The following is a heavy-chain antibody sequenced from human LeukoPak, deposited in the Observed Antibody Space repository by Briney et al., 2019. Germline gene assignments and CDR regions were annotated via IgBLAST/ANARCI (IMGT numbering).Heavy chain of an antibody. Sequence: AGGSLRFSCAASGFTFSNYNLNWVRQAPGKGLEWVSFISKSSSYIYYADSVKGRFTISRDNAKNSLYLQMNSLRAEDTAVYYCARDKGVTTPDWLDPWGQGTLVTVSS. J-gene: IGHJ5*02. CDR3: ARDKGVTTPDWLDP. CDR1: GFTFSNYN. V-gene: IGHV3-21*01. CDR2: ISKSSSYI. D-gene: IGHD1-1*01.